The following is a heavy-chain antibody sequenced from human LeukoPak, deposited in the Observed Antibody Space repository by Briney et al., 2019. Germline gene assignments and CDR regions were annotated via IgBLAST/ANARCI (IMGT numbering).Heavy chain of an antibody. CDR1: GLTVSSNY. J-gene: IGHJ4*02. CDR2: IYSDGST. Sequence: GGSLRLSCVVSGLTVSSNYMMCVRQAPGKGLEWVSVIYSDGSTYYADSVKGRFTISRDHSKNTRYLQMNSLTAEDLAVYYCATGYYGLNYFDYWGQGTLVTVSS. D-gene: IGHD3-16*01. CDR3: ATGYYGLNYFDY. V-gene: IGHV3-53*01.